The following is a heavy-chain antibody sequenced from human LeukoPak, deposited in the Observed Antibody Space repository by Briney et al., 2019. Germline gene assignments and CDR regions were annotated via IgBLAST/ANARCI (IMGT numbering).Heavy chain of an antibody. CDR2: ISRSSSCT. CDR3: ARESANIQGDY. CDR1: GGSISSYF. V-gene: IGHV3-11*06. D-gene: IGHD2/OR15-2a*01. Sequence: PAETLSLACSLSGGSISSYFWSWIRQPPGKGLEWLSYISRSSSCTYYADSVKGRFTISRDNAKNSLYLQMNSLRAEDTAVYYCARESANIQGDYWGQGTLVTVSS. J-gene: IGHJ4*02.